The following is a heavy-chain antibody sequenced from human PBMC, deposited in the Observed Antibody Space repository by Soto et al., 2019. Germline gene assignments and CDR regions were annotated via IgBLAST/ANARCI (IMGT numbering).Heavy chain of an antibody. CDR2: IRPDNGDT. CDR3: ATSYDSGFDP. D-gene: IGHD5-12*01. Sequence: QLQLVQSGSEVERPGASVRVSCKAYGYAFSQYGISWIRQAPGQGLEWMGWIRPDNGDTNYAQKFQDRVTMTTDTASNTAYMELRSLRSDDTAVYYCATSYDSGFDPWGQGTRVSVSS. CDR1: GYAFSQYG. V-gene: IGHV1-18*04. J-gene: IGHJ5*02.